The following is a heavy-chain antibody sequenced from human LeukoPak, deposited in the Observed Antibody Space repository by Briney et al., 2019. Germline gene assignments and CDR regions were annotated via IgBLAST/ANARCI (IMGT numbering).Heavy chain of an antibody. CDR2: IYYSGST. CDR3: ARWGGSYYTYFDY. J-gene: IGHJ4*02. Sequence: SETLSLTCTVSGGSISSSSYYWGWIRQPPGKGLEWIGSIYYSGSTYYNPSLKSRVTMSVDTSKNQFSLKLSSVTAADTAVYYCARWGGSYYTYFDYWGQGTLVTVSS. D-gene: IGHD1-26*01. CDR1: GGSISSSSYY. V-gene: IGHV4-39*07.